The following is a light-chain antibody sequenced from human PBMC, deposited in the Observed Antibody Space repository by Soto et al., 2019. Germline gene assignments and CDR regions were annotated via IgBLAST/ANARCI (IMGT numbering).Light chain of an antibody. V-gene: IGKV4-1*01. J-gene: IGKJ1*01. CDR2: WAS. CDR3: QQYSSTPRT. CDR1: QSILYSSNNKNY. Sequence: DIVMTQSPDSLAVSLGERATINCKSSQSILYSSNNKNYLAWYQQKPGQRPKLLIYWASTRESGVPDRFSGSGSGTDFTLTISSLQAEEVAVYYCQQYSSTPRTFGQGTKVEIK.